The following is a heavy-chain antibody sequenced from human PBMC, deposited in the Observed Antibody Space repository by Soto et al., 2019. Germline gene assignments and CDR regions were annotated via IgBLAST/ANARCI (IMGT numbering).Heavy chain of an antibody. D-gene: IGHD2-2*01. CDR1: NGSISNGSYY. CDR3: ARHPSVVY. CDR2: IFSSGDT. Sequence: PSETLSLTCSVSNGSISNGSYYWDWIRQRPGMGLEWIGSIFSSGDTPYNPSLKSRVSISLDASKDQFSLKMTSVTAADTAMYYCARHPSVVYWGQGALVTVSS. J-gene: IGHJ4*02. V-gene: IGHV4-39*01.